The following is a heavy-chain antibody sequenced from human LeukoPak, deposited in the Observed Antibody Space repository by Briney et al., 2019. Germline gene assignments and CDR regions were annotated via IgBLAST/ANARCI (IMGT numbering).Heavy chain of an antibody. D-gene: IGHD6-13*01. Sequence: ASVKVSCKASGYTFTSYGISWVRQAPGQGLEWMGWISAYNGNTNYAQKLQGRVTMTTDTSTSTAYMQLMSLRSDDAAVYYCASVAAAVPQAYFDYWGQGTLVTVSS. CDR3: ASVAAAVPQAYFDY. J-gene: IGHJ4*02. V-gene: IGHV1-18*01. CDR2: ISAYNGNT. CDR1: GYTFTSYG.